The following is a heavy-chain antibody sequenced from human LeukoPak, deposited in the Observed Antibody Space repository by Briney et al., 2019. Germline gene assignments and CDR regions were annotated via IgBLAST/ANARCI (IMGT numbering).Heavy chain of an antibody. CDR3: ARDRTRTTVIGPDVDY. Sequence: PGGSLRLSCAASGFTFSDYYMSWIRQAPGKGLEWVSYISNSSRTIKYADSVKGRFTISRDNAKNSLSLHMNSLRAEDTAVYYCARDRTRTTVIGPDVDYWGQGTLVTVSS. D-gene: IGHD4-17*01. CDR1: GFTFSDYY. J-gene: IGHJ4*02. V-gene: IGHV3-11*01. CDR2: ISNSSRTI.